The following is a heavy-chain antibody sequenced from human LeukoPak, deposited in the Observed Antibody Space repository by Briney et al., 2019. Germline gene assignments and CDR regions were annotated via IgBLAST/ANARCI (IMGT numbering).Heavy chain of an antibody. CDR3: ATSGYSYGYPYFDY. D-gene: IGHD5-18*01. V-gene: IGHV4-39*01. CDR1: GGSISSSSYY. Sequence: SETLSLTCTVSGGSISSSSYYWGWIRQPPGKGLEWIGSIYYSGSTYYNPSLKSRVTISVDTSKNQFSLKLSSVTAADTAVYYCATSGYSYGYPYFDYWGQGTLVTVPS. CDR2: IYYSGST. J-gene: IGHJ4*02.